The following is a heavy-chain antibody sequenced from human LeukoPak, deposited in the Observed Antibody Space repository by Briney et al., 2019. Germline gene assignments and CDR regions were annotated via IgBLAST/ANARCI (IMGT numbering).Heavy chain of an antibody. CDR3: ASGLRYFDLYY. V-gene: IGHV4-39*07. D-gene: IGHD3-9*01. CDR1: GGSISTSNYY. J-gene: IGHJ4*02. Sequence: SETLSLTCTVSGGSISTSNYYWGWIRQPPGKGLEWIGNIFYSGSTYYGPSLKSRLTISLDTSKNQFSLKLSSVTAADTAVYYCASGLRYFDLYYWGQGTLVTVSS. CDR2: IFYSGST.